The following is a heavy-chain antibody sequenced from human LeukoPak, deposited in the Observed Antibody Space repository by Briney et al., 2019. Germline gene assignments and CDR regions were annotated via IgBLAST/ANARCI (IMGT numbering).Heavy chain of an antibody. V-gene: IGHV1-69*06. CDR1: GGTFSSYA. D-gene: IGHD1-26*01. J-gene: IGHJ5*02. Sequence: SVKVSCKASGGTFSSYAISWVRQAPGQGLEWMGGIIPIFGTANYAQKFQGRVTITVDKSTSTAYMELSSLRSEDTAVYYCARGGDYYIHNNWFDPWGQGTLVTVSS. CDR3: ARGGDYYIHNNWFDP. CDR2: IIPIFGTA.